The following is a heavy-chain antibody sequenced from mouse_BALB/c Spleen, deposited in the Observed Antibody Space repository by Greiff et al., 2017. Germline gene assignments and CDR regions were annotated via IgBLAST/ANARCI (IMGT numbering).Heavy chain of an antibody. CDR3: AREGITTVEDY. D-gene: IGHD1-1*01. Sequence: VQLVESGAELARPGASVKLSCKASGYTFTSYWMQWVKQRPGQGLEWIGAIYPGDGDTRYTQKFKGKATLTADKSSSTAYMQLSSLASEDSAVYYCAREGITTVEDYWGQGTTLTVSS. CDR1: GYTFTSYW. CDR2: IYPGDGDT. J-gene: IGHJ2*01. V-gene: IGHV1-87*01.